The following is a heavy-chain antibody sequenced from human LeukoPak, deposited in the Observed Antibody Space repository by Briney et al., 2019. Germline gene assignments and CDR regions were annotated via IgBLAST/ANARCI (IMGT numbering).Heavy chain of an antibody. CDR1: GGSFSGYY. CDR2: INHSGST. V-gene: IGHV4-34*01. Sequence: SETLSLTCAVYGGSFSGYYWSWIRQPPGKGLEWIGEINHSGSTNYNPSLKSRVTISVDTSKNQSSLKLSSVTAADTAVYYCARLSDYYDSSGYYTDYWGQGTLVTVSS. CDR3: ARLSDYYDSSGYYTDY. J-gene: IGHJ4*02. D-gene: IGHD3-22*01.